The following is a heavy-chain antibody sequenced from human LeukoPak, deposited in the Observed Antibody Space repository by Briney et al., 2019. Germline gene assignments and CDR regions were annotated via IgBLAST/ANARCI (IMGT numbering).Heavy chain of an antibody. J-gene: IGHJ4*01. Sequence: GGSLRLSCAASGFTFSNSAMSWVRQAPGKGLEWVSTLSGSGISTYYADSVKGRFTISRDNSKNTLYLQMNSLRAEDTAVYYCAKGIYSSGWSYFDYWGHGTLVTVSS. CDR3: AKGIYSSGWSYFDY. V-gene: IGHV3-23*01. CDR2: LSGSGIST. CDR1: GFTFSNSA. D-gene: IGHD6-19*01.